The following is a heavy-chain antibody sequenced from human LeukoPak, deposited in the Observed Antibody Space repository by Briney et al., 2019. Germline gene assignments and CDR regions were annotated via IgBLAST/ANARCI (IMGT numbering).Heavy chain of an antibody. CDR2: IYNSGST. CDR3: ARGPRGPYYYDHSGFYARV. D-gene: IGHD3-22*01. V-gene: IGHV4-39*07. J-gene: IGHJ4*02. Sequence: SETLSLTCTVSGDSVSSTQYYWGWIRQPPGKGLEWIGTIYNSGSTYYNTALESRVTISVDTSKNHFSLKLGSVTAADTAVYYCARGPRGPYYYDHSGFYARVWGQGTLVTVSS. CDR1: GDSVSSTQYY.